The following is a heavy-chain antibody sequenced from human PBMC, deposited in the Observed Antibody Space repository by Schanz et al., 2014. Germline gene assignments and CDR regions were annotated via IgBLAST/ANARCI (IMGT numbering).Heavy chain of an antibody. D-gene: IGHD3-16*01. CDR1: GYTFTGHY. J-gene: IGHJ6*02. V-gene: IGHV1-18*04. Sequence: QVQLVQSGAEVKEPGASVMVSCKASGYTFTGHYIQWVRQAPGQGLEWMGWISTYHSNTNYAQKFLGRVTITAEKSTSTAYMELKSLRSADTAVYYCATIGVNDYWRFGLDLWGQGTTVTVSS. CDR3: ATIGVNDYWRFGLDL. CDR2: ISTYHSNT.